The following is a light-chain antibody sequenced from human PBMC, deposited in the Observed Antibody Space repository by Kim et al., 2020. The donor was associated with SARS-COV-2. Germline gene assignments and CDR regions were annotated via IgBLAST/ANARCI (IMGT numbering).Light chain of an antibody. CDR3: QSYDSSNRV. CDR2: EDK. Sequence: GKTVTISCTRSSGSIASNDVQWYQQRPGSSPTTVIYEDKQRPSGVPDRFSGSIDSSSNSASLTISGLKTEDEADYFCQSYDSSNRVFGGGTQLTVL. J-gene: IGLJ3*02. V-gene: IGLV6-57*01. CDR1: SGSIASND.